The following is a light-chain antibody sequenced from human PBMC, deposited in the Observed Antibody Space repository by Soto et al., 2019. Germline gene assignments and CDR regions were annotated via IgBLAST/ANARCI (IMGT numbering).Light chain of an antibody. CDR1: SGHSSYA. CDR2: LNSDGSH. J-gene: IGLJ3*02. CDR3: QTWGTGIKWV. Sequence: QPVLTQSPSASASLGASVKLTCTLSSGHSSYAIAWHQQQPEKGPRYLMKLNSDGSHTKGDGIPDRFSGSSSGAERYLTISSLQSEDEADYYFQTWGTGIKWVFCGGTKLTVL. V-gene: IGLV4-69*01.